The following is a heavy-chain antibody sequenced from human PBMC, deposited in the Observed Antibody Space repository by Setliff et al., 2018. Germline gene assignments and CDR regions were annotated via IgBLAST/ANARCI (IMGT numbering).Heavy chain of an antibody. CDR3: ARDSVGYSYGYYFDY. J-gene: IGHJ4*02. Sequence: PGGSLRLSCAASGFTFSSYSMNWVRQAPGKGLEWVSSISSSSSYIYYADSVKGRFTISRDNAKNSLYLQMNSLRAEDTAVYYCARDSVGYSYGYYFDYWGQGTLVTVSS. D-gene: IGHD5-18*01. CDR1: GFTFSSYS. CDR2: ISSSSSYI. V-gene: IGHV3-21*01.